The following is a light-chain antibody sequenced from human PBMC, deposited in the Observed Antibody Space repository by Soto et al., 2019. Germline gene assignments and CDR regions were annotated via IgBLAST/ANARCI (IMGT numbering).Light chain of an antibody. CDR2: STS. J-gene: IGLJ1*01. V-gene: IGLV8-61*01. CDR1: SGSVSTSHF. CDR3: VLFMGGGLYV. Sequence: QAVVTQEASLSVSPGGTVTLTCGLNSGSVSTSHFPSWYQQTPGQAPRTLIYSTSTRSSGVPARFSGSILGDKAALTITGAQAEDECDYFCVLFMGGGLYVFGPGTQLTVL.